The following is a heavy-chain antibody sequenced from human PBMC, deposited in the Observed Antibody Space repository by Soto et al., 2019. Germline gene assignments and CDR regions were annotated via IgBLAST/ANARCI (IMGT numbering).Heavy chain of an antibody. Sequence: XXVXVSCKASGYTFTNYGISWVRQAPGQGVEGMXWISAXNSNKKHAQKXXGRVTTTXXKSTSTAYMELRSLRSDDTAVYYCATDYGHYSHCGQGTLVTVSS. V-gene: IGHV1-18*01. J-gene: IGHJ4*02. D-gene: IGHD4-17*01. CDR3: ATDYGHYSH. CDR1: GYTFTNYG. CDR2: ISAXNSNK.